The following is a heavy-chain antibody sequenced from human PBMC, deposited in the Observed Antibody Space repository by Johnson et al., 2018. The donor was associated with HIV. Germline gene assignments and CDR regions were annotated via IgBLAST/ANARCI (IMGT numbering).Heavy chain of an antibody. CDR2: IYSGGRT. Sequence: SWVRQAPGKGLEWVSVIYSGGRTYYADFVQGRFTISRDNSKNTLYLQMNSLRAEDTAVYYCARYSSGWYGAFDIWGQGTMVTVSS. J-gene: IGHJ3*02. CDR3: ARYSSGWYGAFDI. V-gene: IGHV3-53*01. D-gene: IGHD6-19*01.